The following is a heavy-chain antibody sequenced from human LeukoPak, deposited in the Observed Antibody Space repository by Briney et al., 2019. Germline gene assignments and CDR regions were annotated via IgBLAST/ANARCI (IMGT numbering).Heavy chain of an antibody. D-gene: IGHD3-10*01. CDR3: ARETASYYYGSGSYPNWFDP. J-gene: IGHJ5*02. CDR2: IYTRGST. Sequence: PSETLSLTCSVSGGSISSYFWSWIRQPAGKGLEWIGRIYTRGSTDYNPSLKSRVTMSVDTSKNQFSLKLSFVTAADTAVYYCARETASYYYGSGSYPNWFDPWGQGTLVTVSS. V-gene: IGHV4-4*07. CDR1: GGSISSYF.